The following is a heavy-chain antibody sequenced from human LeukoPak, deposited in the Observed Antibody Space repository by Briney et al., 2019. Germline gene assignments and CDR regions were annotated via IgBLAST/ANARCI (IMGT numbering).Heavy chain of an antibody. Sequence: GESLKISCKGSGYDFTTYWIGWVRQMPGKGLEWMGITFPADSDTRYSPSFQGQVTVSADKSITTAYLQWSSLKASDTAMYYCARWVTADRGKKDAFDIWGQGTMVTVSS. D-gene: IGHD2-21*02. CDR1: GYDFTTYW. J-gene: IGHJ3*02. CDR2: TFPADSDT. CDR3: ARWVTADRGKKDAFDI. V-gene: IGHV5-51*01.